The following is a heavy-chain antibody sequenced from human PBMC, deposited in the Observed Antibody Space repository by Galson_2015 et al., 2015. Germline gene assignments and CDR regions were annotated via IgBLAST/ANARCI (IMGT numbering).Heavy chain of an antibody. CDR1: GFTFSSYW. V-gene: IGHV3-7*01. J-gene: IGHJ2*01. CDR2: IKQDGSEK. Sequence: SLRLSCAASGFTFSSYWMSWVRQAPGKGLEWVANIKQDGSEKYYVDSVKGRFTISRDNAKNSLYLQMNSPRAEDTAVYYCARDPPYSSGWFAFDLWGRGTLVTVSS. CDR3: ARDPPYSSGWFAFDL. D-gene: IGHD6-19*01.